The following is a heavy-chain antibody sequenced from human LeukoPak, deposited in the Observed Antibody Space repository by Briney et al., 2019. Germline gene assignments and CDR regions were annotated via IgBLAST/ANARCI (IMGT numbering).Heavy chain of an antibody. J-gene: IGHJ4*02. CDR3: ARERDGNDY. D-gene: IGHD5-24*01. V-gene: IGHV1-69*04. CDR2: IIPIFGIA. Sequence: ASVKVSCKASGGTFSSYAISWVRQAPGQGLEWMGRIIPIFGIANYAQKFQGRVTITADKSTSTAYMELSSLRSEDTAVYYCARERDGNDYWGQGTLVTVSS. CDR1: GGTFSSYA.